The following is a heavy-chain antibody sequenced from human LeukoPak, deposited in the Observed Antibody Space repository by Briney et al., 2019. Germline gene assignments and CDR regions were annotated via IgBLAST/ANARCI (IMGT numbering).Heavy chain of an antibody. J-gene: IGHJ5*02. CDR2: IYYGGST. CDR3: ARAGVQWFDP. Sequence: SETLSLTCTVSGGSISSSSYYWGWIRQPPGKGLEWIGSIYYGGSTYYNPSLKSRVTISVDTSKNQFSLKLSSVTAADTAVYYCARAGVQWFDPWGQGTLVTVSS. CDR1: GGSISSSSYY. D-gene: IGHD3-3*01. V-gene: IGHV4-39*07.